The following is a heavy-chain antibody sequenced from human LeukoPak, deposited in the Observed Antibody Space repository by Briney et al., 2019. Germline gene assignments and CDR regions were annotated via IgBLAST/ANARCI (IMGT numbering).Heavy chain of an antibody. Sequence: ASVKVSCKGSGYNFDRYGVNWVRQAPGQGLEWVGWISTYNGNTFYAQKFQGRVTITADESTSTAYMELSSLRSEDTAVYYCARRPRGIAVAGLYYFDYWGQGTLVTVSS. D-gene: IGHD6-19*01. CDR3: ARRPRGIAVAGLYYFDY. V-gene: IGHV1-18*04. CDR2: ISTYNGNT. CDR1: GYNFDRYG. J-gene: IGHJ4*02.